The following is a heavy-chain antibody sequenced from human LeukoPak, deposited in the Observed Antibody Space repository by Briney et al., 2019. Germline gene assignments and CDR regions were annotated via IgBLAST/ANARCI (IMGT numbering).Heavy chain of an antibody. D-gene: IGHD3-10*01. V-gene: IGHV4-61*02. CDR2: FYISGST. CDR3: ARAPERWYSYGSYTYHYMDV. Sequence: SETLSLTCTVSGASISSGTYYWSWIRQPAGKGLEWIGRFYISGSTNYNPSLESRVTISVDTSKNQISLKLSSVTAADTAIYYCARAPERWYSYGSYTYHYMDVWGRGTTVTVSS. J-gene: IGHJ6*03. CDR1: GASISSGTYY.